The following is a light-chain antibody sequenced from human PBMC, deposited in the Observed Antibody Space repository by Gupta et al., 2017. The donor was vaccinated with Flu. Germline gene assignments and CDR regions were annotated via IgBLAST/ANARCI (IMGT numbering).Light chain of an antibody. V-gene: IGKV1-5*03. CDR2: KAS. J-gene: IGKJ3*01. Sequence: DIQMTQSPSTLSASVGDRVTITCRASQSISSWLAWYQQKPGKAPKLLISKASNLEGGVPSRFSGSGSGTEFTLTISSLQPDDFATYYCQQDNSYSGTFGHGTKVDIK. CDR1: QSISSW. CDR3: QQDNSYSGT.